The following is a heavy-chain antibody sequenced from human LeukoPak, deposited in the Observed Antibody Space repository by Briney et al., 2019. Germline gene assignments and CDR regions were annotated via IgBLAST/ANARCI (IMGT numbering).Heavy chain of an antibody. CDR3: ARAGITTIVVPRPFDY. CDR2: INPSGGST. CDR1: GYTFTSYY. V-gene: IGHV1-46*01. J-gene: IGHJ4*02. D-gene: IGHD3-22*01. Sequence: ASVKVSCKASGYTFTSYYMHWVRQAPGQGLEWMGIINPSGGSTSYAQKFQGRVTMTRDTSTSTVYMELSSLRSEDTAVYYCARAGITTIVVPRPFDYWGQGTLVTVSS.